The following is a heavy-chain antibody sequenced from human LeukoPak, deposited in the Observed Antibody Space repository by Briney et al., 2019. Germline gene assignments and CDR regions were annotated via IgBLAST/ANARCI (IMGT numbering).Heavy chain of an antibody. CDR1: GGTFSSYA. J-gene: IGHJ3*02. D-gene: IGHD2-15*01. V-gene: IGHV1-69*05. CDR2: IIPIFGTA. Sequence: SVKVSCKASGGTFSSYAISWVRQAPGQGLEWMGGIIPIFGTANYAQKFQGRVTITTDESTSTAYMELSSLRSEDTAVYYCAREGIGYWDGRDAFDIWGQGTMVTVSS. CDR3: AREGIGYWDGRDAFDI.